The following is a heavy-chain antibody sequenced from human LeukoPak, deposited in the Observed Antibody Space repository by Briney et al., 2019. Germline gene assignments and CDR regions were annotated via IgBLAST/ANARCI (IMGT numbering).Heavy chain of an antibody. Sequence: PGGSLRLSCAASGFTFSSYAMSRVRQAPGKGLEWVSAISGSGGSTYYADSVKGWFTISRDNSKNTLYLQMNSLRAEDTAVYYCAKFPGTYYYDSSGYPTAQTDYWGQGTLVTVSS. V-gene: IGHV3-23*01. CDR2: ISGSGGST. J-gene: IGHJ4*02. D-gene: IGHD3-22*01. CDR3: AKFPGTYYYDSSGYPTAQTDY. CDR1: GFTFSSYA.